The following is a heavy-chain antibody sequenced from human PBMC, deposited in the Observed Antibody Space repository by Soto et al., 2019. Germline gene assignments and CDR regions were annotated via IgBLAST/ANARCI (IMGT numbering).Heavy chain of an antibody. D-gene: IGHD1-26*01. V-gene: IGHV3-23*01. CDR1: GFTFSSYA. CDR3: AKARGLRSRWELLNHDAFGI. CDR2: ISGSGGST. J-gene: IGHJ3*02. Sequence: EVQLLESGGGLVQPGGSLRLSCAASGFTFSSYAMSWVRQAPGKGLEWVSAISGSGGSTYYADSVKGRFTISRDNSKNTLYLQMHSLRDEDTAVYYCAKARGLRSRWELLNHDAFGIWGQGKMVTLSS.